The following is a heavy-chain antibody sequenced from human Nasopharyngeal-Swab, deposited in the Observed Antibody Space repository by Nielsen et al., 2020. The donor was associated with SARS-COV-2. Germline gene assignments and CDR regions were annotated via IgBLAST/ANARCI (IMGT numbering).Heavy chain of an antibody. Sequence: SETLSLTCTVSGGSISSGGYYWSWIRQHPGKGLEWIGYIYYSGSTYYNPSLKSRVTISVDTSKNQFSLKLSSVTAADTAVYYCARVENTAMAKDFDYWGQGTLVTVSS. CDR2: IYYSGST. J-gene: IGHJ4*02. CDR1: GGSISSGGYY. D-gene: IGHD5-18*01. V-gene: IGHV4-31*03. CDR3: ARVENTAMAKDFDY.